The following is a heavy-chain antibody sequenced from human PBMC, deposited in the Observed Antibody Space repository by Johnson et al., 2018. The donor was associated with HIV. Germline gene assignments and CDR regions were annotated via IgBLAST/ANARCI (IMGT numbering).Heavy chain of an antibody. V-gene: IGHV3-66*01. CDR2: LYSGGDI. CDR3: ARGGGAYCGGDCLRTFDI. D-gene: IGHD2-21*02. Sequence: VQLVESWGGLVQPGGSLRLSCAASGLTISDNYMSWVRQAPGKGLEWVAVLYSGGDIYYADSVKGRFIIPRDNSKSTLYLQLNSLRAEDTGIYYCARGGGAYCGGDCLRTFDIWGQGTIVTVSP. J-gene: IGHJ3*02. CDR1: GLTISDNY.